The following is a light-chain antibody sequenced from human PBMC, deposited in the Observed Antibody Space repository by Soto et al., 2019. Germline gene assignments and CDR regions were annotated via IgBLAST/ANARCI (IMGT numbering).Light chain of an antibody. CDR3: QHYDTLPPT. CDR1: QYVSTTF. Sequence: EIVLTQSPGTLSLSPGERATLSCRASQYVSTTFFAWYQQKPGQAPRLLIYGTSNRATGIPDRFSGSGSGTDFTLTISRPEPEDFAVYYCQHYDTLPPTFGGGTKVEIK. CDR2: GTS. J-gene: IGKJ4*01. V-gene: IGKV3-20*01.